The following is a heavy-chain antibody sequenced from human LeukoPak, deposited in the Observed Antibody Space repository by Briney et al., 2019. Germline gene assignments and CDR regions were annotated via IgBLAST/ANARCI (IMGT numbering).Heavy chain of an antibody. J-gene: IGHJ4*02. Sequence: SETLSLTCTVSGGSISSGDYYWSWIRQPPGKGLEWIGYVYQTGHNHNNPSLKSRVTISLDTSTNQVSLKLSSETAADTAVYYCARHRFGHLFDSWGQGTLVIVSS. D-gene: IGHD3-16*01. CDR2: VYQTGHN. V-gene: IGHV4-61*08. CDR3: ARHRFGHLFDS. CDR1: GGSISSGDYY.